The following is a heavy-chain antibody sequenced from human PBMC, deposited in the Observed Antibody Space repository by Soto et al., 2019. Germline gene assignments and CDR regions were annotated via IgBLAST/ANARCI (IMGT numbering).Heavy chain of an antibody. J-gene: IGHJ6*03. Sequence: QLQLQESGPGLVKPSETLSLTCTVSGGSISSSSYYWGWIRQPPGKGLEWIGSIYYSGSTYYNPSLKSRVTISVGTSKNQFSLKLSSVTAADTAVYYCARQFRGPFGVVVVRFGYYYYMDVWGKGTTVTVSS. CDR3: ARQFRGPFGVVVVRFGYYYYMDV. CDR1: GGSISSSSYY. V-gene: IGHV4-39*01. CDR2: IYYSGST. D-gene: IGHD2-15*01.